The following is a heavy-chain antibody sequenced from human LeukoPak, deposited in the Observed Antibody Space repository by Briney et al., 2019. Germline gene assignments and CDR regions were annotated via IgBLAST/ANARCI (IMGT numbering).Heavy chain of an antibody. V-gene: IGHV4-59*01. CDR1: GGSISNYY. Sequence: SETLSLTCTVSGGSISNYYWSWIRQPPGKGLEWIGYIYYSGSGNYNPSLKSRVTISVDTSKNQFSLKLSSVTAADTAVYYCAMGPPSFDYWGQGTLVTVSS. CDR2: IYYSGSG. J-gene: IGHJ4*02. CDR3: AMGPPSFDY.